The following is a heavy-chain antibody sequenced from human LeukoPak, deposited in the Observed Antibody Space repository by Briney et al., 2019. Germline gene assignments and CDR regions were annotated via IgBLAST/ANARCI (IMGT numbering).Heavy chain of an antibody. CDR2: ITGSGGNT. CDR1: GFIFSSYS. V-gene: IGHV3-23*01. CDR3: ATGPPVFPYSGPHDY. D-gene: IGHD2-21*01. Sequence: GGSLRLSCAASGFIFSSYSMSWVRQAPGKGLEWVSVITGSGGNTYYADSVKGRFTISKDNSKNTVYLQMSSLRVDDTAVYYCATGPPVFPYSGPHDYWGQGTLVTVSS. J-gene: IGHJ4*02.